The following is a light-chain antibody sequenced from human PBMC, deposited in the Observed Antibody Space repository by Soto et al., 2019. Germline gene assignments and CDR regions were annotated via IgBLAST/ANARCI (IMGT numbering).Light chain of an antibody. Sequence: SYELTQPPSVSVAPGQTASITCGGNNLGSKSVHWNQQKPGQAPVLVVYDDSDRPSGIPERFSGSVSGNTATLTISRVEAGDEADYYCQVWDAGSDHVVFGTGTKVTVL. CDR3: QVWDAGSDHVV. CDR1: NLGSKS. CDR2: DDS. V-gene: IGLV3-21*02. J-gene: IGLJ1*01.